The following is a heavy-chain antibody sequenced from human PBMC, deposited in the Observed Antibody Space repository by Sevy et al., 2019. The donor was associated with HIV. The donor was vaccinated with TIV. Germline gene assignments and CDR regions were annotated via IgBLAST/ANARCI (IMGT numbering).Heavy chain of an antibody. J-gene: IGHJ4*02. D-gene: IGHD3-10*01. V-gene: IGHV3-7*03. CDR1: GFSFSDYW. CDR2: MRQDGREK. CDR3: ARGVFGSGSRLGLGY. Sequence: GGSLRLSCEASGFSFSDYWMTWVRQAPGKGLEWVANMRQDGREKYYVDSVKGRFPISRDNAKNSLYLQMNSLRAEDAAVYYCARGVFGSGSRLGLGYWGQGTLVTVSS.